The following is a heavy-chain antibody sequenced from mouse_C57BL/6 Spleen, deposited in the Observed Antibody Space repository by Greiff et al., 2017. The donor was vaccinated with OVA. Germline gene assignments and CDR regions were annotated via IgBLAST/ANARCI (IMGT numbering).Heavy chain of an antibody. V-gene: IGHV1-64*01. J-gene: IGHJ4*01. D-gene: IGHD2-3*01. Sequence: QVQLQQPGAELVKPGASVKLSCKASGYTFTSYWMHWVKQRPGQGLEWIGMIHPNSGSTNYNEKFKSKATLTVDKSSSTAYMQLSSLTSEDSAVYYCARWLLDYYYAMDDWGQGTSVTVSS. CDR2: IHPNSGST. CDR3: ARWLLDYYYAMDD. CDR1: GYTFTSYW.